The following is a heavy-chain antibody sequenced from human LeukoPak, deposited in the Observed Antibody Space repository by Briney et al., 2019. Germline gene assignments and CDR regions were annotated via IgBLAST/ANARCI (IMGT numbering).Heavy chain of an antibody. J-gene: IGHJ3*02. CDR3: AKVSLNMVNDAFDI. V-gene: IGHV3-30*02. Sequence: GGSLRLSCAASGFIFSSYGMHWVRQAPDKGLEWVAFIRYDGSKKYYADSVKGRFTISRDNSKNTLYLQMNSLRAEDTAMYYCAKVSLNMVNDAFDIWGQGTMVSVSS. D-gene: IGHD4/OR15-4a*01. CDR1: GFIFSSYG. CDR2: IRYDGSKK.